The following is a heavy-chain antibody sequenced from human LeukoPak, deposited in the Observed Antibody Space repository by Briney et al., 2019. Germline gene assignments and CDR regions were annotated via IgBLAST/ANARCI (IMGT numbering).Heavy chain of an antibody. J-gene: IGHJ4*02. CDR1: GYTFISYA. CDR2: ILAGNGNT. D-gene: IGHD2-2*01. CDR3: ARDDRSPVRVLQVPAAGEVGFDY. Sequence: ATVKVSCKASGYTFISYAIHWVRQAPGQRLEWMGWILAGNGNTKYPQKFQDRVTITRDTSASTAYMELSSLRAEDTAVYYCARDDRSPVRVLQVPAAGEVGFDYWGQGTLVTVSS. V-gene: IGHV1-3*01.